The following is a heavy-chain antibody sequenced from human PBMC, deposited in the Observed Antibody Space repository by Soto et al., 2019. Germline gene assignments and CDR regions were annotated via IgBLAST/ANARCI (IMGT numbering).Heavy chain of an antibody. Sequence: EVQLVESGGGLVQPGGSLRLSCAASGFTFSSYAMHWVRQAPGKGLEYVSDISSNGGSTYYANSVKGRFTISRDNSKNTLYLKMGSLRAEDMAVYYGARRGYSGCEIDYWGQGTLVTVSS. CDR1: GFTFSSYA. CDR2: ISSNGGST. J-gene: IGHJ4*02. V-gene: IGHV3-64*01. D-gene: IGHD5-12*01. CDR3: ARRGYSGCEIDY.